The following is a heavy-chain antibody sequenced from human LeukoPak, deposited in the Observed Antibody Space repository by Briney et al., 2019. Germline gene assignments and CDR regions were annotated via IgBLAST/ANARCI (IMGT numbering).Heavy chain of an antibody. D-gene: IGHD1-1*01. CDR2: IWYDGSKT. CDR1: GFTFSSSA. J-gene: IGHJ4*02. Sequence: GGSLRLSCAASGFTFSSSAMSWVRQAPGKGLEWVAVIWYDGSKTEYADSVKGRFTISRDVSKNTLYLQMNSLRVEETAVYYCARVEIWGQGNLVTVSS. V-gene: IGHV3-33*08. CDR3: ARVEI.